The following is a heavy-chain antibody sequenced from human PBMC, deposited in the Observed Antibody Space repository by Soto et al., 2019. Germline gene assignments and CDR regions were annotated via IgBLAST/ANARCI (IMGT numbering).Heavy chain of an antibody. CDR1: GFTFSSYA. J-gene: IGHJ5*02. CDR3: AKDTQYYYGSGSHNWFDP. CDR2: ISGSGGST. D-gene: IGHD3-10*01. V-gene: IGHV3-23*01. Sequence: GGSLRLSCAASGFTFSSYAMSWVRQAPGKGLEWVSAISGSGGSTYYADSVKGRFTISRDNSRNTLYLQMNSLRAEDTAVYYCAKDTQYYYGSGSHNWFDPWGQGTLVTVSS.